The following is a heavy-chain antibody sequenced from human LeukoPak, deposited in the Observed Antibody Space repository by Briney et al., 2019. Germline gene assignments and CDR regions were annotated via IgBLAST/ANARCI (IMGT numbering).Heavy chain of an antibody. CDR2: IYYSGST. Sequence: SETLPLTCTVSGGSISSYYWSWIRQPPGKGLEWIGYIYYSGSTNYNPSLKSRVTISVDTSKNQFSLKLSSVTAADTAVYYCARNSYSSSWYNYYYYGMDVWGQGTTVTVSS. CDR1: GGSISSYY. D-gene: IGHD6-13*01. J-gene: IGHJ6*02. CDR3: ARNSYSSSWYNYYYYGMDV. V-gene: IGHV4-59*01.